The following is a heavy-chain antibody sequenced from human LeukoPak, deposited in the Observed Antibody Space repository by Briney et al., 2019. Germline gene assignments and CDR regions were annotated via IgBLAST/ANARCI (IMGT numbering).Heavy chain of an antibody. CDR1: GFTFSSYA. D-gene: IGHD1-1*01. J-gene: IGHJ4*02. V-gene: IGHV3-23*01. CDR3: AKPGETSNYYFDS. Sequence: PGGSLRLSCAASGFTFSSYAMSWVRQAPGKGLEWVSTFTNSGRSTYYADSVRGRFTISRDRSKNTLYLQMNSLRAEDTALYYCAKPGETSNYYFDSWGQGTLVTVSS. CDR2: FTNSGRST.